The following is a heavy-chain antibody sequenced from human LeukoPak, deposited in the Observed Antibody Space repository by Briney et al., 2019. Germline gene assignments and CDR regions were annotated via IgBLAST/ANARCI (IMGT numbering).Heavy chain of an antibody. CDR3: ARGIRGSNYVALYYFDY. Sequence: ASVKVSCKASGYTFTSYGISWVRQAPGQGLEWMGWISAYNGNTNYAQKFQGRVTMTRNTSISTAYMELSSLRSEDTAVYYCARGIRGSNYVALYYFDYWGQGTLVTVSS. V-gene: IGHV1-18*01. D-gene: IGHD4-11*01. CDR2: ISAYNGNT. CDR1: GYTFTSYG. J-gene: IGHJ4*02.